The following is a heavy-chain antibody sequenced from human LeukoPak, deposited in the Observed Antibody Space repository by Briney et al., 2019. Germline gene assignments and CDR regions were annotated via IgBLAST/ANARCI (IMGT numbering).Heavy chain of an antibody. CDR3: AKATSAYDYNYFDY. V-gene: IGHV3-23*01. D-gene: IGHD5-12*01. CDR2: ISGSGGST. J-gene: IGHJ4*02. Sequence: GGSLRLSCAASGFTFSGYWMSWVRQAPGKGLEWVSAISGSGGSTYYADSVKGRFTTSRDNSKNTLYLQMNSLRAEDTAVYYCAKATSAYDYNYFDYWGQGTLVTVSS. CDR1: GFTFSGYW.